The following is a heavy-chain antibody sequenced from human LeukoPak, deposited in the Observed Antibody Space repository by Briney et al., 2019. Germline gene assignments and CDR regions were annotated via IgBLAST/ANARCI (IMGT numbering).Heavy chain of an antibody. V-gene: IGHV1-18*01. Sequence: ASVKVSCKASGYTFTSYGISWVRQAPGQGLEWMGWISGYNDNTKYYAQKLQGRVTMTTDTSTSTAYMELRSLRSDDTAMYYCARDTKRSRARWENLGFDPWGQGTLVTVSS. CDR3: ARDTKRSRARWENLGFDP. CDR2: ISGYNDNT. D-gene: IGHD1-26*01. J-gene: IGHJ5*02. CDR1: GYTFTSYG.